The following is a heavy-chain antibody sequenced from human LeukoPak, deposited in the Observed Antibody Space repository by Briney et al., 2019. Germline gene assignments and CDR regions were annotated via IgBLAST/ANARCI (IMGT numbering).Heavy chain of an antibody. CDR3: ARRGYPDAFDI. CDR1: VFTLRTYP. CDR2: IRNDGDNN. D-gene: IGHD6-13*01. J-gene: IGHJ3*02. V-gene: IGHV3-64*04. Sequence: GGTLRLSCSASVFTLRTYPTHWVPHAPTRGLEYVSTIRNDGDNNYYADSVKGRITISRDNAKNTLYLQMNSLRAEDTAVYYCARRGYPDAFDIWGQGTMVAVSS.